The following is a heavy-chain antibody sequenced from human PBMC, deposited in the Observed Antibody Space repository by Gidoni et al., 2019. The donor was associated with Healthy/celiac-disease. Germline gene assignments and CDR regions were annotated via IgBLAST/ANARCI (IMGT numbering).Heavy chain of an antibody. CDR3: AKILAGVDDAFDI. J-gene: IGHJ3*02. CDR1: GFPFSSYA. Sequence: EVQLLESGGGLVQPGGSLRFSCAASGFPFSSYAMSWVRQAPGKGLEWVSAISGSGGSTYYADSVKGRFTISRDNSKNTLYLQMNSLRAEDTAVYYCAKILAGVDDAFDIWGQGTMVTVSS. D-gene: IGHD2-15*01. V-gene: IGHV3-23*01. CDR2: ISGSGGST.